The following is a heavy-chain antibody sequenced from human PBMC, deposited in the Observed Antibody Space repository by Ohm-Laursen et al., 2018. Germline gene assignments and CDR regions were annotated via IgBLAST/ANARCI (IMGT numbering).Heavy chain of an antibody. V-gene: IGHV1-69*13. J-gene: IGHJ4*02. D-gene: IGHD2-2*01. CDR1: GYTFTSYA. CDR2: IIPIFGTA. CDR3: ARDPSYCSSTSCSPTFDY. Sequence: SVKASCKASGYTFTSYAISWVRQAPGQGLEWMGGIIPIFGTANYAQKSQGRTTITADESTSTAYMELSSLRSEDTAVYYCARDPSYCSSTSCSPTFDYWGQGTLVTVSS.